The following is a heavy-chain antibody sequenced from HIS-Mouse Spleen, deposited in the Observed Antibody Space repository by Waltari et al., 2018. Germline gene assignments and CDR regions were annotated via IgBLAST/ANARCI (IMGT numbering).Heavy chain of an antibody. CDR3: ATRPRQDAFDI. Sequence: QLQLQESGPGLVKPSETLSLTCTVAGGPISSSSSYWGWIRQPPGKGLEWIGSIYYSGSTYYNPSLKSRVTISVDTSKNQFSLKLSSVTAADTAVYYCATRPRQDAFDIWGQGTMVTVSS. J-gene: IGHJ3*02. CDR1: GGPISSSSSY. D-gene: IGHD6-6*01. V-gene: IGHV4-39*07. CDR2: IYYSGST.